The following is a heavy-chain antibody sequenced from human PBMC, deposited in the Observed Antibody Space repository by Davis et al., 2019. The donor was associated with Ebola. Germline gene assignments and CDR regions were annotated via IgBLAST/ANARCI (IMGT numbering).Heavy chain of an antibody. D-gene: IGHD4-23*01. CDR2: MRSKGFGGTT. J-gene: IGHJ4*02. CDR1: GFTSGDYA. Sequence: SLNISCRASGFTSGDYAMSWVRQAPGKGLEWVGFMRSKGFGGTTEYAASVKGRFTISRDDSKGIAYLQMNSLKTEDTAVYYCTRDYGGQADYWGQGTLVTVSS. V-gene: IGHV3-49*04. CDR3: TRDYGGQADY.